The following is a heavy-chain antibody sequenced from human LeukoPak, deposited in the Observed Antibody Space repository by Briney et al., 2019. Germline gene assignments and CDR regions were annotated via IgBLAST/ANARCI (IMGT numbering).Heavy chain of an antibody. CDR1: GGSISSYY. V-gene: IGHV4-59*01. J-gene: IGHJ4*02. D-gene: IGHD3-16*02. CDR2: IYYSGST. Sequence: SETLSLTCSISGGSISSYYWNWIRQPPGKGLEWIGYIYYSGSTNYNPSLKSRVTISVDTSKNQFSLRLSSVTAADTAVHYCARLQGGGSHRNFDYWGQGTLVTVSS. CDR3: ARLQGGGSHRNFDY.